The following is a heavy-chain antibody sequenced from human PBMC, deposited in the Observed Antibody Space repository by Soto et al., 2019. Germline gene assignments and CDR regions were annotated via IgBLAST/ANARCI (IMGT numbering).Heavy chain of an antibody. J-gene: IGHJ4*02. CDR1: GFIFSSFT. V-gene: IGHV3-21*01. Sequence: GGSLRLSCVGSGFIFSSFTMTRVRQAPGMGLQYLASISKSSSLIYYADSVRGRFIISRDNSKDSVFLQMYSLRAEDTAMYYCVRGDDRVDWGQGTLVTVSS. CDR2: ISKSSSLI. CDR3: VRGDDRVD. D-gene: IGHD1-1*01.